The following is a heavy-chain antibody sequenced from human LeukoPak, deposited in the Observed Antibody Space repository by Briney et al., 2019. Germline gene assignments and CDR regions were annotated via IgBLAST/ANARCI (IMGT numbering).Heavy chain of an antibody. D-gene: IGHD3-10*01. CDR2: IYYSGST. Sequence: SETLSLTCTVSGGSISSYYWSWIRQPPGKGLEWIGYIYYSGSTNYNPSLKSRVTISVDTSKNQFSLKLSSVTAADTAVYYCARDGFGSAFDIWGQGTMATVSS. CDR3: ARDGFGSAFDI. J-gene: IGHJ3*02. CDR1: GGSISSYY. V-gene: IGHV4-59*01.